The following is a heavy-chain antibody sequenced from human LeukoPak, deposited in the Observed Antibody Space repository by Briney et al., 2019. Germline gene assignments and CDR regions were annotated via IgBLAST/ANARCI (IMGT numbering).Heavy chain of an antibody. J-gene: IGHJ4*02. Sequence: TGGSLRLSCVVSGFTVSSNYMSWVRQAPGKGLEWVSVIYSGGSTYYADSVKGRFTISRDNSKNTLYLQMNSLRAEDTAVYYCARGIVGATDQWDYWGQGTLVTVSS. D-gene: IGHD1-26*01. V-gene: IGHV3-53*01. CDR2: IYSGGST. CDR3: ARGIVGATDQWDY. CDR1: GFTVSSNY.